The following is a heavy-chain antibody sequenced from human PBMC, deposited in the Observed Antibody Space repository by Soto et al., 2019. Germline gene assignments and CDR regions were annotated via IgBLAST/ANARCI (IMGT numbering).Heavy chain of an antibody. CDR2: ITAFKDNT. Sequence: QTQLVQSGPEVKKTGSSVKVSCKTPGYTFPYRYLHWVRPAPGQALEWMGWITAFKDNTNYAQKFEDRVSISRDRSVSTAYMELRSLTSEDTAMYFCARSPWGGHSDAFDIWGQGTLVTVSS. V-gene: IGHV1-45*01. J-gene: IGHJ3*02. D-gene: IGHD3-16*01. CDR3: ARSPWGGHSDAFDI. CDR1: GYTFPYRY.